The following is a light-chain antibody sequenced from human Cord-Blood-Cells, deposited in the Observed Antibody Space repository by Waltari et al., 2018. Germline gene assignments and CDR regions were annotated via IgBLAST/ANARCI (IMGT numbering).Light chain of an antibody. J-gene: IGKJ5*01. CDR1: QGISSY. CDR3: QQLNSYPIT. CDR2: AAS. Sequence: DIQLTQSPSFLSASVGDRVTIPCRASQGISSYLAWYQQKPGKAPKLRIYAASTLQSGVPSRFSGSRSETEFTLTISSLQPEDFATYYCQQLNSYPITFGQGTRLEIK. V-gene: IGKV1-9*01.